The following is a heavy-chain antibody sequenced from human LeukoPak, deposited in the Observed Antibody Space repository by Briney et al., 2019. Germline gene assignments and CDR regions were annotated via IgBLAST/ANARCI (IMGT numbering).Heavy chain of an antibody. CDR3: ARVSSPYYYGSGSYYLPFDP. CDR1: GFTFTSYW. J-gene: IGHJ5*02. V-gene: IGHV3-74*03. D-gene: IGHD3-10*01. Sequence: GGSLRLSCAASGFTFTSYWMHWVRHAPGKGLVWVSRINSDGSSTTYADSVKGRFTISRDNAQNTLYLQMNSLRVEDTAVYYCARVSSPYYYGSGSYYLPFDPWGQGTLVTVSS. CDR2: INSDGSST.